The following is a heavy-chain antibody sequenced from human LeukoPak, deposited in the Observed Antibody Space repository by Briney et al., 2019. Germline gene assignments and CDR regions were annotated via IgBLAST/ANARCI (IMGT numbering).Heavy chain of an antibody. V-gene: IGHV4-34*01. Sequence: SESLSLTSAVYGGSFCAYNWSWVRPPPGGGLGWRGEIILSVRTDYNTSPKRRATISVATTKTQYTRKLSSVTAAETAVYYCARGTYCSSTSCFTDYWGQGTLVTVSS. J-gene: IGHJ4*02. D-gene: IGHD2-2*01. CDR2: IILSVRT. CDR3: ARGTYCSSTSCFTDY. CDR1: GGSFCAYN.